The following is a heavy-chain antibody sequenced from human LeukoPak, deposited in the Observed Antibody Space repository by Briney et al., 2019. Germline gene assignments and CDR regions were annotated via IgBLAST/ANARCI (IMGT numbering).Heavy chain of an antibody. CDR3: AHSNIQYLGYSG. CDR2: IYWNDDK. D-gene: IGHD3-9*01. CDR1: GFSLSTSGVG. J-gene: IGHJ4*02. Sequence: SGPTPVKPTQTLTLTCTFSGFSLSTSGVGGGWIRQPPVKALEWLALIYWNDDKRYSPSLKSRLTITKDTSKNQVVLTMTNMDPVDTATYYCAHSNIQYLGYSGWGQGTLVTVSS. V-gene: IGHV2-5*01.